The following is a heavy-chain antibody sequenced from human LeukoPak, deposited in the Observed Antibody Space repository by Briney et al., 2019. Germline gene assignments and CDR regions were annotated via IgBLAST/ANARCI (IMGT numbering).Heavy chain of an antibody. D-gene: IGHD5-24*01. CDR1: GFPFSSYW. J-gene: IGHJ4*02. CDR3: TRVGYIDEGIDY. Sequence: QPGGSLRLSCVASGFPFSSYWMTWVRQAPGKGREWVANIKQDGSKKSYVDSVKGRFTISRDNAKNSLYLQMSSLRAEDTAIYYCTRVGYIDEGIDYWGQGTLVTVSS. V-gene: IGHV3-7*04. CDR2: IKQDGSKK.